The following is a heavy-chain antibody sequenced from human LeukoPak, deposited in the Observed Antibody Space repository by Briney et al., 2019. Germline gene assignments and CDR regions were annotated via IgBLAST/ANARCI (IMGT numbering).Heavy chain of an antibody. CDR3: ARDPGRGFDY. Sequence: PEGSLRLSCAASGFTFSSSWMTWVRQAPGKGLEWVASIKDDGRDKYYVDSVKGRFTISRDNAKNSAFLQMNSLRAEDTAVYYCARDPGRGFDYWGQGALVTVSS. CDR2: IKDDGRDK. D-gene: IGHD1-26*01. V-gene: IGHV3-7*01. J-gene: IGHJ4*02. CDR1: GFTFSSSW.